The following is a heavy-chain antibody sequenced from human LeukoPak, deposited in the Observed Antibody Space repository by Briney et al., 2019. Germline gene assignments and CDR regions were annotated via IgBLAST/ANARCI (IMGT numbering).Heavy chain of an antibody. Sequence: GGSLRLSCAASGFTFSDYYMSWIRQSPGKGLEWVSYISSSGSTIYYADSVKGRFTISRDNAKNSLYLQMNSLRAEDTAVYYCARDRSGGSCYPDYWGQGTLVTVSS. CDR2: ISSSGSTI. V-gene: IGHV3-11*04. CDR1: GFTFSDYY. CDR3: ARDRSGGSCYPDY. D-gene: IGHD2-15*01. J-gene: IGHJ4*02.